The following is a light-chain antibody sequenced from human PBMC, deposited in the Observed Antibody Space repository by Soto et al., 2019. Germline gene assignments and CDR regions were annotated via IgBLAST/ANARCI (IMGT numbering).Light chain of an antibody. V-gene: IGKV3-20*01. J-gene: IGKJ4*01. Sequence: EFVLTQSPGTLSLSPGEIATISCRASQTVRNNYLAWYQQKPGQAPRLMIYDASSRATGIPDRFSGGGSGTDFTLTISRLEPEDVAVYYCQQFSSYPLTLGGGTKVDIK. CDR2: DAS. CDR1: QTVRNNY. CDR3: QQFSSYPLT.